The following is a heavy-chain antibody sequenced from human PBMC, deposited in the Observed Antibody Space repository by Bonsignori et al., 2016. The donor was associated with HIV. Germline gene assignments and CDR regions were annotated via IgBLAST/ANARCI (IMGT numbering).Heavy chain of an antibody. Sequence: VRQAPGKGLEWVSYIDSSATVVYTADSVKGRFTISRDNAKKSLFLQMNSLRGDDTAVYYCAKGPVVPKGQYFQDWGQGTLVTVSS. V-gene: IGHV3-48*03. D-gene: IGHD2-21*01. J-gene: IGHJ1*01. CDR3: AKGPVVPKGQYFQD. CDR2: IDSSATVV.